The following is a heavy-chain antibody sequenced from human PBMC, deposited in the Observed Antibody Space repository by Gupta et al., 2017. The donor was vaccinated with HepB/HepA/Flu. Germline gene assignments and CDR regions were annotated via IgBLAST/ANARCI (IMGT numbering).Heavy chain of an antibody. J-gene: IGHJ6*03. Sequence: QVQLVQSGAEVKKPGASVKVSCKASGYTFTSYGISWVRQAPGQGLEWMGWISAYNGNTNYAQKLQGRVTMTTDTSTSTAYMELRSLRSDDTAVYYCARDRSSLTNYYYYYYMDVWGKGTTVTVSS. CDR3: ARDRSSLTNYYYYYYMDV. D-gene: IGHD6-13*01. CDR1: GYTFTSYG. V-gene: IGHV1-18*01. CDR2: ISAYNGNT.